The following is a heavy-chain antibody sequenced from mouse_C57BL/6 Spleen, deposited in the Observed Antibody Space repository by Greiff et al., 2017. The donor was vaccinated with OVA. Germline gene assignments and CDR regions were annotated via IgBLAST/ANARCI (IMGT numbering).Heavy chain of an antibody. J-gene: IGHJ2*01. CDR1: GYTFTDYY. D-gene: IGHD3-3*01. CDR3: ARGWDY. Sequence: VQLQQSGPELVKPGASVKISCKASGYTFTDYYMNWVKQSHGKSLEWIGDINPNNGGTSYNQKFKGKATLTVDKSSSTAYIELRSLTSEDSAVYYCARGWDYWGQGTTLTVSS. CDR2: INPNNGGT. V-gene: IGHV1-26*01.